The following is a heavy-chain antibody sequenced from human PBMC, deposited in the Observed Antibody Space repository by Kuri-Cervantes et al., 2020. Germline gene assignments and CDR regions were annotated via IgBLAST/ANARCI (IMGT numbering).Heavy chain of an antibody. Sequence: SVKVSCKASGGTFSSYAINWVRQAPGQGLEWMGGNIPILGTSRYAQRFQGRVTITTDESTSTAYMELSSLRFEDTAVYYCARLTYYYDSSDYALTGYFDLWGRGTLVAVSS. J-gene: IGHJ2*01. CDR2: NIPILGTS. V-gene: IGHV1-69*05. D-gene: IGHD3-22*01. CDR3: ARLTYYYDSSDYALTGYFDL. CDR1: GGTFSSYA.